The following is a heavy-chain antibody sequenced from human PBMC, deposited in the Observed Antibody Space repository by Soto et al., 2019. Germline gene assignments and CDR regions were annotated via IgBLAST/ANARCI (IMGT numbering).Heavy chain of an antibody. CDR2: IKQDGSEK. J-gene: IGHJ3*02. CDR3: ARRFNWGAFDI. CDR1: GFTFSSYW. Sequence: GGSLRLSCAASGFTFSSYWMSWVRQAPGKGLEWVANIKQDGSEKYSVASVKGRLTISRANAKNSLYLQMNSRRAEDTGVYYWARRFNWGAFDIGGQGTMVTVSS. V-gene: IGHV3-7*01. D-gene: IGHD7-27*01.